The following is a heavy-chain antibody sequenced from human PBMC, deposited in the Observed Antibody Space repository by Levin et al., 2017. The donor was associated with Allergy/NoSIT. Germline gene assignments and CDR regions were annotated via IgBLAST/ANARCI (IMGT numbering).Heavy chain of an antibody. CDR1: GFTFSNAW. Sequence: GGSLRLSCAASGFTFSNAWMSWVRQAPGKGLEWVGRIKSKTDGGTTDYAAPVKGRFTISRDDSKNTLYLQMNSLKTEDTAVYYCTTDRQGGYERRVGGSDYWGQGTLVTVSS. D-gene: IGHD5-12*01. V-gene: IGHV3-15*01. J-gene: IGHJ4*02. CDR3: TTDRQGGYERRVGGSDY. CDR2: IKSKTDGGTT.